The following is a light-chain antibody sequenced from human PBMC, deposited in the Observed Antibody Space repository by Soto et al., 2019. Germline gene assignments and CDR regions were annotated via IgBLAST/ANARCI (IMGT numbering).Light chain of an antibody. CDR1: SSDVGSYNL. CDR3: CSYVGGDNYV. V-gene: IGLV2-23*01. J-gene: IGLJ1*01. CDR2: EAS. Sequence: QPVLTQPASVSGSPGQSITISCTGTSSDVGSYNLVSWYQQHPGKAPALMIYEASKRPSGVSNRFSGSKSGNTASLTISGLQAEDEADYYCCSYVGGDNYVFGTGTKLTVL.